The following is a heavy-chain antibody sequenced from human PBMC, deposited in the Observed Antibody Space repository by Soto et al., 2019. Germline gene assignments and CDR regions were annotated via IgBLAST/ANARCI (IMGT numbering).Heavy chain of an antibody. J-gene: IGHJ6*02. Sequence: ASVKVSCKASGYTFTSYGISWVRQAPGQGLEWMGWISAYNGNTNYAQKLQGRVTMTTDTSTSTAYMQLRSLRSDDTAVYYCAREPKGYCSSTSCSKPPYYYYGMDVWGQGTTVTVSS. CDR3: AREPKGYCSSTSCSKPPYYYYGMDV. CDR2: ISAYNGNT. D-gene: IGHD2-2*01. V-gene: IGHV1-18*04. CDR1: GYTFTSYG.